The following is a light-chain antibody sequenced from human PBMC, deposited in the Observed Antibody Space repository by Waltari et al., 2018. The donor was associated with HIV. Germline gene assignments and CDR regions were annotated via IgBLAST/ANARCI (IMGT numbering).Light chain of an antibody. CDR2: TTN. Sequence: QSVLTQPPSASGTPGQRVTIPCSGSIPNIGSNTVNWYQQLPGTAPKLLIYTTNQRPSGVPDRFSGSKSGNTASLTLSGLQADDEADYYCSSYAGARVFGGGTNLIVL. CDR3: SSYAGARV. V-gene: IGLV1-44*01. J-gene: IGLJ3*02. CDR1: IPNIGSNT.